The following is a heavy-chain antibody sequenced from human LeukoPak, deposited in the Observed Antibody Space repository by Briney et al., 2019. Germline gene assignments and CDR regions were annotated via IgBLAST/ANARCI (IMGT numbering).Heavy chain of an antibody. D-gene: IGHD2-2*01. V-gene: IGHV3-53*05. J-gene: IGHJ6*02. CDR1: GFTVSSNY. CDR2: IYSGGST. CDR3: ASPYCSSTSCYVVEYYYGMDV. Sequence: PGGSLRLSCAASGFTVSSNYMNWVRQAPGKGLEWVSVIYSGGSTYYADSVKGRFTISRDNSKNTLYLQMNSLRAEDTAVYYCASPYCSSTSCYVVEYYYGMDVWGQGTTVTVSS.